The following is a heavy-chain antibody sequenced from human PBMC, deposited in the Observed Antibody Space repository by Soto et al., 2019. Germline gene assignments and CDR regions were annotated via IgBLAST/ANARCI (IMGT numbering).Heavy chain of an antibody. J-gene: IGHJ4*02. D-gene: IGHD5-12*01. CDR2: IGHLETT. CDR3: ARVKATLYRHYYFDY. CDR1: GVAMTYGGYS. V-gene: IGHV4-30-2*06. Sequence: PSETLSLTCSVSGVAMTYGGYSWSWIRQSPEKGLEWLGYIGHLETTYYNPSFKSRLSLSIDRTRNQFSLSLSSMTAADTAVYFCARVKATLYRHYYFDYWGQGTPVTVSS.